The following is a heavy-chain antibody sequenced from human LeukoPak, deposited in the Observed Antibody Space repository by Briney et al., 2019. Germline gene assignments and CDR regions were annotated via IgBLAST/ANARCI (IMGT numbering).Heavy chain of an antibody. J-gene: IGHJ4*02. D-gene: IGHD6-19*01. CDR3: ARGPIAVAGIFDY. V-gene: IGHV3-30*04. CDR2: ISYDGSDR. Sequence: GGSLRLSCAASGFTFSSYAMHWVRQAPGKGLEWVAVISYDGSDRYYADSVKGRFTISRDNSKNTLYLQMNSLRAEDTAVYYCARGPIAVAGIFDYWGQGTLVTVSS. CDR1: GFTFSSYA.